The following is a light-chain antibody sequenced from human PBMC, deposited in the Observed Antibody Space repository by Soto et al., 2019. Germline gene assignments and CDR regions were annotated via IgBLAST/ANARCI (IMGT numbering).Light chain of an antibody. V-gene: IGLV2-8*01. CDR3: SSYAGSSNV. J-gene: IGLJ1*01. CDR2: EVN. CDR1: SSDVGGYNY. Sequence: QSVLTQPPSASGSPGQSVAISCTGTSSDVGGYNYVSWYQQHPGKAPKLMIYEVNKRPSGVPDRFSGSKSGNTASLTVSGXQAEXEADYYCSSYAGSSNVFGTGTKLTVL.